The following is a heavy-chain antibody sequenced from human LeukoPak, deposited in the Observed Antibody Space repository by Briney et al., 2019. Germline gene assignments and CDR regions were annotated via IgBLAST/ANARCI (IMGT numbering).Heavy chain of an antibody. CDR1: GVPISSYY. V-gene: IGHV4-4*07. CDR2: IYTSGST. Sequence: PSETLTLTCTVSGVPISSYYWSWVRQPAGKGLEWIWCIYTSGSTKYNPSLKSRVTMSVDTSKNQFSLETSSVTAADTAVYYCARGPPYYDCWSGNNWFDPWGQGTLVTVSS. J-gene: IGHJ5*02. D-gene: IGHD3-3*01. CDR3: ARGPPYYDCWSGNNWFDP.